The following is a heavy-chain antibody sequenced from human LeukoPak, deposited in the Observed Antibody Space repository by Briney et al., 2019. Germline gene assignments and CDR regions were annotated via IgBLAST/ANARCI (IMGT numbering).Heavy chain of an antibody. CDR1: GFTFSSYA. D-gene: IGHD2-2*01. CDR2: ISGSGIST. Sequence: GGSLRLFCAASGFTFSSYAMSWVRQAPGKGLEWVSDISGSGISTHHADPVKGRFTISRDNSKNTLYLQMNSLRAEDTAVYYCAKLGYCSSSSCYGPFDYWGQGALVTVSS. J-gene: IGHJ4*02. CDR3: AKLGYCSSSSCYGPFDY. V-gene: IGHV3-23*01.